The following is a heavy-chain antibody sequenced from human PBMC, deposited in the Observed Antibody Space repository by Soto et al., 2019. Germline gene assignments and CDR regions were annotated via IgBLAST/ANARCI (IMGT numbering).Heavy chain of an antibody. CDR3: ARGESLLWFGELYYFDY. Sequence: EVQLVESGGGLVQPGGSLRLSCAASGFTFSSYSMNWVRQAPGKGLEWVSYISSSSSTIYYADSVKGRFTISRDNAKNSLYLQINILRAEDTAVYYCARGESLLWFGELYYFDYWGQGTLVTVSS. V-gene: IGHV3-48*01. CDR1: GFTFSSYS. D-gene: IGHD3-10*01. CDR2: ISSSSSTI. J-gene: IGHJ4*02.